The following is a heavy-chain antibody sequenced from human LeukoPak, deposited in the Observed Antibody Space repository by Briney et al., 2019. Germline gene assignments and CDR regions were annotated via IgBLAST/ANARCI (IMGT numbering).Heavy chain of an antibody. D-gene: IGHD5-18*01. V-gene: IGHV4-59*01. CDR2: IYYSGST. CDR3: ARAGGYFIRGAFDI. J-gene: IGHJ3*02. CDR1: GGSMNNYY. Sequence: SETLSLTYTVSGGSMNNYYWNWIRQPPGKGLEWIGYIYYSGSTNYNPSLKSRVTISVDTSKNQFSLKLSSVTAADTAVYYCARAGGYFIRGAFDIWGQGTMATVSS.